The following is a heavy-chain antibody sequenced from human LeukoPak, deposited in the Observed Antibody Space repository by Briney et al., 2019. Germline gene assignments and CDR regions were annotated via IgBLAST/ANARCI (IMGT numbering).Heavy chain of an antibody. V-gene: IGHV4-39*01. CDR2: VYYSGNT. D-gene: IGHD4-17*01. J-gene: IGHJ4*02. CDR1: CASTTSSSHY. Sequence: SETLSLTCTVYCASTTSSSHYWDWIRQPPGKGLEWIGTVYYSGNTYYNPSLKSRVTISVDTSKTQFSLKLSSVTAADTAVYNCARHPHSTMTTAYYFDYWGQGTLVTVSS. CDR3: ARHPHSTMTTAYYFDY.